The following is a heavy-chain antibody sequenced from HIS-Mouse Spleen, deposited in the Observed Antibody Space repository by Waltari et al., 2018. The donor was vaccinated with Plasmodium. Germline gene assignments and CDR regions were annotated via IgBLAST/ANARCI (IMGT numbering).Heavy chain of an antibody. CDR3: AKDRRSSSWYVDY. J-gene: IGHJ4*02. Sequence: EVQLVESGGGLVQPGGSRRLSCAASGFTFSSYWMSWVRQAPGKGLEWVANIKQDGSEKYYVDSVKGRFTISRDNSKNTLYLQMNSLRAEDTAVYYCAKDRRSSSWYVDYWGQGTLVTVSS. V-gene: IGHV3-7*01. D-gene: IGHD6-13*01. CDR2: IKQDGSEK. CDR1: GFTFSSYW.